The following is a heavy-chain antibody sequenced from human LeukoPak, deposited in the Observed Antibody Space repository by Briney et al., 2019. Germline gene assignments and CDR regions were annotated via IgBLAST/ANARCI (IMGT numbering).Heavy chain of an antibody. CDR3: ARVVSAASFDP. CDR1: GGSISSYY. V-gene: IGHV4-59*01. J-gene: IGHJ5*02. Sequence: SETLSLTCTVSGGSISSYYWSWIRQPPGKGLEWIGYISYSGSTNFNPSLKSRVTISVDTSKNQFSLKLSSVTAADTAVYYCARVVSAASFDPWGQGTLVTVSS. D-gene: IGHD5/OR15-5a*01. CDR2: ISYSGST.